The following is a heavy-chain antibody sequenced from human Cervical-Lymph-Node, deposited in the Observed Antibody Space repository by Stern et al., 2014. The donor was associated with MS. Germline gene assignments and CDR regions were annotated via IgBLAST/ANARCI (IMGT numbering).Heavy chain of an antibody. J-gene: IGHJ6*03. CDR3: ARGPFLELRKYDFWNAHTDEGPHYNNMDV. CDR2: INPYTGDA. D-gene: IGHD3-3*02. V-gene: IGHV1-2*04. Sequence: VQLGESGAEVQKPGASVKVSCKASGYTFTGNSLHWVRQAPGQGLEWMGWINPYTGDANYAQKFQGWANITRDTSISKACLELRRLSSDDTAVYYCARGPFLELRKYDFWNAHTDEGPHYNNMDVWGQGTAVTVSS. CDR1: GYTFTGNS.